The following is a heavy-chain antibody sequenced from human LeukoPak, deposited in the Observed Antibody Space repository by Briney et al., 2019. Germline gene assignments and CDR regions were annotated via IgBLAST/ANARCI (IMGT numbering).Heavy chain of an antibody. CDR2: INSDGSST. CDR1: GFTFSSYW. CDR3: ASYYDSSGYYYDYHGMDV. V-gene: IGHV3-74*01. Sequence: AGGSLRLSCAASGFTFSSYWMHWVRQAPGKGLVWVSRINSDGSSTSYADSVKGRFTISRDNAKNTLYLQMNSLRAEDTAVYYCASYYDSSGYYYDYHGMDVWGQGTTVTVSS. D-gene: IGHD3-22*01. J-gene: IGHJ6*02.